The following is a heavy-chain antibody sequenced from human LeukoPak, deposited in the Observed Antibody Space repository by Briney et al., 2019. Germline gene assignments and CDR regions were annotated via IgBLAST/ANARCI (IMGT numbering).Heavy chain of an antibody. Sequence: SETLSLTCTVSGGSISSYYWSWIRQPPGKGLEWIGYIHYSGSTNYNPSLKSRVTISVDTSRNQFSLKLSSVTAADTAVYYCVRQQLVLGGAFDIWGQGTMATVSS. J-gene: IGHJ3*02. CDR2: IHYSGST. D-gene: IGHD6-13*01. CDR1: GGSISSYY. V-gene: IGHV4-59*08. CDR3: VRQQLVLGGAFDI.